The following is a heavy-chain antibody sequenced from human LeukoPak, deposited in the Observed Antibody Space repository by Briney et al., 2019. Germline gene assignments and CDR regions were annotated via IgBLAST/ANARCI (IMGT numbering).Heavy chain of an antibody. CDR2: INQDGSKG. CDR1: GFIFGTYW. D-gene: IGHD3-9*01. CDR3: ARVSHFDWPYYYYYYMDV. J-gene: IGHJ6*03. Sequence: PGGSLRLSCAASGFIFGTYWMSWVRQAPGKGLEWVANINQDGSKGYYVDSVTGRFTISRDNAKNSLYLQMNSLRAEDTAVYYCARVSHFDWPYYYYYYMDVWGKGTTVTVSS. V-gene: IGHV3-7*01.